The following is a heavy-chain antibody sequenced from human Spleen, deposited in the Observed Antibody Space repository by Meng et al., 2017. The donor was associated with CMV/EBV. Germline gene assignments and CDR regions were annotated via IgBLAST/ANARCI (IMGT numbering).Heavy chain of an antibody. J-gene: IGHJ4*02. CDR2: INPSSGST. V-gene: IGHV1-46*01. CDR3: ARDTTPVRFLGWSPNNGADY. Sequence: ASVKVSCKASGYTFTSYYMHWVRQAPGQGLEWMGIINPSSGSTSYAQKFQGRVTMTRDTSTSTVYMELSSLRSEDTAVYYCARDTTPVRFLGWSPNNGADYWGQGTLVTVSS. D-gene: IGHD3-3*01. CDR1: GYTFTSYY.